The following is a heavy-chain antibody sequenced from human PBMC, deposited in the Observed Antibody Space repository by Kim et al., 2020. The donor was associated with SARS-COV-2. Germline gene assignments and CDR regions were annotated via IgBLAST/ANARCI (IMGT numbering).Heavy chain of an antibody. J-gene: IGHJ4*02. CDR2: ISYDGSNK. D-gene: IGHD6-19*01. Sequence: GGSLRLSCAASGFTFSSYAMHWVRQAPGKGLEWVAVISYDGSNKYYADSVKGRFTISRDNSKNTLYLQMNSLRAEDTAVYYCARMIAVAGSTLDYWGQGTLVTVSS. CDR1: GFTFSSYA. CDR3: ARMIAVAGSTLDY. V-gene: IGHV3-30-3*01.